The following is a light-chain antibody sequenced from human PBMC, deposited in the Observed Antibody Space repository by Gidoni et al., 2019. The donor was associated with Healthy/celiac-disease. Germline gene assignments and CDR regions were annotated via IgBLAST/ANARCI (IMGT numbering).Light chain of an antibody. V-gene: IGKV3-15*01. CDR1: QSVSSN. CDR2: GAS. J-gene: IGKJ1*01. Sequence: EIVMPQSPATLSVSPGERAPLSCRASQSVSSNLAWYQQKPGQAPRLLIYGASTRATGIPARFSGSGSGTEFTLTISSLQSEDFAVYYCQQYNNWPRTFGQGTKVEFK. CDR3: QQYNNWPRT.